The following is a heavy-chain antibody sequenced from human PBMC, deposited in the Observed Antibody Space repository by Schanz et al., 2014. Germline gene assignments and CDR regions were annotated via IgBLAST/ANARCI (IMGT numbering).Heavy chain of an antibody. Sequence: EVQLLESGGGLVEPGGSLRLSCAASGFSFSSYAMGRVRQARGKGLEWVSAMNESHSTIYYADSVRGRFTISRDNAENTLFLQMNSLRAEDTAVYYCARKVVATIGGYYDNWGQGTLVIVSS. D-gene: IGHD5-12*01. CDR3: ARKVVATIGGYYDN. J-gene: IGHJ4*02. CDR2: MNESHSTI. CDR1: GFSFSSYA. V-gene: IGHV3-23*01.